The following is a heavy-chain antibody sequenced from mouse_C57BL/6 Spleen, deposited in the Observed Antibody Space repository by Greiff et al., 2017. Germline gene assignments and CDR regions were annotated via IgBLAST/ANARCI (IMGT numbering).Heavy chain of an antibody. CDR1: GYNFTSYW. D-gene: IGHD4-1*01. CDR2: INPSNGGT. J-gene: IGHJ4*01. CDR3: ARSGALGAMDY. V-gene: IGHV1-53*01. Sequence: VQLQQPGTELVKPGASVKLSCKASGYNFTSYWMHWVKQRPGQGLEWIGNINPSNGGTNYNEKFKSKATMTVDKSSSTAYMQLSSLTSEDAAVYYCARSGALGAMDYWGQGTSVTVSS.